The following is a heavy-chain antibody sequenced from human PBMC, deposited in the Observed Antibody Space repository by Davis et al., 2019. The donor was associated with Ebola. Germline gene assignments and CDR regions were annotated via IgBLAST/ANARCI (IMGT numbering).Heavy chain of an antibody. Sequence: ESLKISCAVYGGSFSGYYWSWIRQPPGKGLEWIGEINHSGSTNYNPSLKSRVTISVDTSKNQFSLKLSSVTAADTAVYYCARVGSYYSSFGYWGQGTLVTVSS. J-gene: IGHJ4*02. D-gene: IGHD1-26*01. CDR3: ARVGSYYSSFGY. V-gene: IGHV4-34*01. CDR1: GGSFSGYY. CDR2: INHSGST.